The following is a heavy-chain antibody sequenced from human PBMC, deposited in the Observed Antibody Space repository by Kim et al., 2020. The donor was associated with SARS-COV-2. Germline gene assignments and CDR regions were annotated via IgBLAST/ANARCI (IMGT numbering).Heavy chain of an antibody. V-gene: IGHV4-59*01. CDR2: IYYSGST. D-gene: IGHD3-10*02. Sequence: SETLSLTCTVSGGSISDYYWSWIRQPPGKGLEWIGYIYYSGSTNYNPSLKSRVTISVDTSKNQFSLKLSSVTAADTALYYCARSTYVLLGWFDPWGRGTLVTVSS. CDR3: ARSTYVLLGWFDP. CDR1: GGSISDYY. J-gene: IGHJ5*02.